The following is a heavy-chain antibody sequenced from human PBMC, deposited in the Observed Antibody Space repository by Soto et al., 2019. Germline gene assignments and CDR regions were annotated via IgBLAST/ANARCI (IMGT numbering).Heavy chain of an antibody. Sequence: SETLSLTCTVSGGSISSYYWSWIRQPPGKGLEWIGYIYYSGSTNYNPSLKSRVTISVDTSKNQFSLKLSSVTAADTAGYYCARTRLRPPYYFDYWGQGTLVTVSS. CDR3: ARTRLRPPYYFDY. D-gene: IGHD2-21*02. V-gene: IGHV4-59*01. CDR2: IYYSGST. CDR1: GGSISSYY. J-gene: IGHJ4*02.